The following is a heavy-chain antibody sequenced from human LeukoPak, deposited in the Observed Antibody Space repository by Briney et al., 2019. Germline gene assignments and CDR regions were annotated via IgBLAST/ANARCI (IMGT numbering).Heavy chain of an antibody. J-gene: IGHJ4*02. Sequence: GASVKVSCKASGYTFTSYGITWVRQAPGQGLEWMGWISAYNGHTKYAQKLQGRVTMTTDTSTSTAYMELSSLRSDDTAMYYCARDAILEGTFGYWGQGTLVTVSS. D-gene: IGHD1-7*01. V-gene: IGHV1-18*01. CDR2: ISAYNGHT. CDR3: ARDAILEGTFGY. CDR1: GYTFTSYG.